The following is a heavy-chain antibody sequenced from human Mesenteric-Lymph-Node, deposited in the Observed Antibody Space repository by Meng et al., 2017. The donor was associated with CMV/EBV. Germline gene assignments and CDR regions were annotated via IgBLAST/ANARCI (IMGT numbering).Heavy chain of an antibody. CDR3: ARELVEYASSSILHY. V-gene: IGHV1-2*02. D-gene: IGHD6-6*01. J-gene: IGHJ4*02. CDR2: IGPNSGGT. CDR1: GYSFSYYH. Sequence: SGYSFSYYHRHWVRKAPGQGLEWMGWIGPNSGGTNYAQRFQGRITMTRDRSISTVYMELSRLTSDDTAIYYCARELVEYASSSILHYWGQGTLVTVSS.